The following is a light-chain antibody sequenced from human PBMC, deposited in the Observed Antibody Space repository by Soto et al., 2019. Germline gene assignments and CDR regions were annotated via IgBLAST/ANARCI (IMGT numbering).Light chain of an antibody. CDR2: WAS. Sequence: DFVLTQSPESLAVSLGERATINCKSSRSVLYTSNNKNYLAWYQQKPGQPPKLLIYWASIRESGVPDRFSGSGSGTDCTLTIGSLQAEDVAVYSCQQDYDAPFTFGQGTKLEIK. CDR1: RSVLYTSNNKNY. CDR3: QQDYDAPFT. J-gene: IGKJ2*01. V-gene: IGKV4-1*01.